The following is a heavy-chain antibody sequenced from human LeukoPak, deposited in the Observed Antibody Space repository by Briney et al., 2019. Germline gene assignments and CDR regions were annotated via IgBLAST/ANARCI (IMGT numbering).Heavy chain of an antibody. CDR2: IYTSGST. J-gene: IGHJ4*02. Sequence: SETLSLTCTVSGGSISSGSYYWSWIRQPAGKGLEWIGRIYTSGSTNYNPSLKSRVTISVDTSKNQFSLKLSSVTAADTAAYYCASRTVTTYYYFDYWGQGTLVTVSS. V-gene: IGHV4-61*02. CDR3: ASRTVTTYYYFDY. D-gene: IGHD4-17*01. CDR1: GGSISSGSYY.